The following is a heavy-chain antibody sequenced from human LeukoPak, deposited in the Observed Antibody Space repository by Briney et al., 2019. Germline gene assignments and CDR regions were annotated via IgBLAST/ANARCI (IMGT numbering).Heavy chain of an antibody. V-gene: IGHV1-2*02. CDR1: GYTFTGYY. Sequence: ASVKVSCKASGYTFTGYYMHWVRQAPGQGLEWMGWINPNSGGTNYAQKFQGRVTMTRDTSISTAYMELSRLRSDDTAVYYCARDNCSSTSCYVEFDYWGQGTLVTVSS. D-gene: IGHD2-2*01. CDR3: ARDNCSSTSCYVEFDY. CDR2: INPNSGGT. J-gene: IGHJ4*02.